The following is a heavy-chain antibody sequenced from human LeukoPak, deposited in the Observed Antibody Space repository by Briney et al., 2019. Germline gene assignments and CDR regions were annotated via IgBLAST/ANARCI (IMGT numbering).Heavy chain of an antibody. J-gene: IGHJ6*02. Sequence: PSETLSLTCAVSGGSISSGGYSWSWIRQPPGKGLEWIGYIYHSGSTYYNPSLKSRVTISVDRSKNQFSLKLSSVTAADTAVYYCARAAPSGGAFYGMDVWGQGTTVTVSS. V-gene: IGHV4-30-2*01. D-gene: IGHD2-15*01. CDR3: ARAAPSGGAFYGMDV. CDR1: GGSISSGGYS. CDR2: IYHSGST.